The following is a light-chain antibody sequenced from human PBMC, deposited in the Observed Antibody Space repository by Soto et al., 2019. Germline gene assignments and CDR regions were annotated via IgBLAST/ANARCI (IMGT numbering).Light chain of an antibody. CDR3: QQRGEWPPGAT. V-gene: IGKV3D-20*02. J-gene: IGKJ5*01. CDR1: RSLDSGQ. CDR2: DAF. Sequence: EIVLTQSPGTLSLSPGESATLSCRASRSLDSGQLAWYQQKVGRAPRLLIHDAFMRATGTPDRFSGSGSGTDFTLTISSLEPEDFAVYYCQQRGEWPPGATFGQGTRLEIK.